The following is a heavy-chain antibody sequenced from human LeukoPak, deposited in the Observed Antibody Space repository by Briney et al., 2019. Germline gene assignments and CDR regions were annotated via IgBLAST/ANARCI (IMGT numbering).Heavy chain of an antibody. D-gene: IGHD6-19*01. V-gene: IGHV3-30*18. CDR1: GFTVSTYW. J-gene: IGHJ6*02. Sequence: GGSLRLSCAASGFTVSTYWMSWVRQAPGKGLEWLALMSNDGDNKDYADSVKGRFTISRDNSKNTLYLQMNSLTTEDTALYYCAKDPSSGWYRWSMDVWGQGTTVTVSS. CDR3: AKDPSSGWYRWSMDV. CDR2: MSNDGDNK.